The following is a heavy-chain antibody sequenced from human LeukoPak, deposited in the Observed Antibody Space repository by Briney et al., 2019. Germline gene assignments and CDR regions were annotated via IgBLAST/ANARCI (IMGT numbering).Heavy chain of an antibody. Sequence: PSETLSLTCTVSGGSIRSYYWSWIRQPPGKGLEGMGYIYYSGSTNYNPSLKSRVTISVDTSKNHYSLKLSSVTDADTAVYDCARGGYVRKDYFDYWGQGTLVTVSS. V-gene: IGHV4-59*01. CDR1: GGSIRSYY. J-gene: IGHJ4*02. D-gene: IGHD5-12*01. CDR3: ARGGYVRKDYFDY. CDR2: IYYSGST.